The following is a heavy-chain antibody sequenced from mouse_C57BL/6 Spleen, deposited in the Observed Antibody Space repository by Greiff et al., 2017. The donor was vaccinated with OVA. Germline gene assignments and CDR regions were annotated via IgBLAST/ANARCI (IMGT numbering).Heavy chain of an antibody. Sequence: EVKLQESGGGLVKPGGSLKLSCAASGFTFSDYGMHWVRQAPEKGLEWVAYISSGSSTIYYADTVKGRFTISRDNAKNTLFLQMTSLRSEDTAMYYCARTTTVVPFDYWGQGTTLTVSS. V-gene: IGHV5-17*01. CDR3: ARTTTVVPFDY. CDR1: GFTFSDYG. J-gene: IGHJ2*01. D-gene: IGHD1-1*01. CDR2: ISSGSSTI.